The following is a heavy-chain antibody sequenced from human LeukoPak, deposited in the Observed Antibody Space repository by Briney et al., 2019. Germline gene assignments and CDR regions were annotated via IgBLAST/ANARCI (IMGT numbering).Heavy chain of an antibody. CDR2: ICGDGVST. J-gene: IGHJ4*02. CDR1: RFSFAEYA. CDR3: AKDGARSGYYPYYFDH. Sequence: PGGSLILSCVASRFSFAEYAIHCVRQALGEGLEWVSLICGDGVSTDYADSVKGRLAISRDNIKNSLSLQMNCLRTEDTALYYSAKDGARSGYYPYYFDHWGQGTLVTVSS. V-gene: IGHV3-43*02. D-gene: IGHD3-22*01.